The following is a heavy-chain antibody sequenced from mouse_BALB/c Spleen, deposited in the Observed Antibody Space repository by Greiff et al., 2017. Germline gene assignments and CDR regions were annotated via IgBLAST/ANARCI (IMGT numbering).Heavy chain of an antibody. V-gene: IGHV1-18*01. CDR1: GYTFTDYN. Sequence: VQLKQSGPELVKPGASVKIPCKASGYTFTDYNMDWVKQSHGKSLEWIGDINPNNGGTIYNQKFKGKATLTVDKSSSTAYMELRSLTSEDTAVYYCARERTGTHPFAYWGQGTLVTVSA. J-gene: IGHJ3*01. D-gene: IGHD4-1*01. CDR3: ARERTGTHPFAY. CDR2: INPNNGGT.